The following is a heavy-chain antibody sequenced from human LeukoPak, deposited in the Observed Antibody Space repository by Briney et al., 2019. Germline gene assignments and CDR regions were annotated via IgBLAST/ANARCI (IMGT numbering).Heavy chain of an antibody. CDR3: AKDLAYGAYADD. Sequence: GRSLRLSCATSGFTFSSYGMHWVRQAPGKGLEWMAVIWYDGSNKYYADYVKGRFTISRDNSKNTLYLQMNSLRAEDTAVYYCAKDLAYGAYADDWGQGTLVTVSS. V-gene: IGHV3-33*06. CDR2: IWYDGSNK. CDR1: GFTFSSYG. D-gene: IGHD4-17*01. J-gene: IGHJ4*02.